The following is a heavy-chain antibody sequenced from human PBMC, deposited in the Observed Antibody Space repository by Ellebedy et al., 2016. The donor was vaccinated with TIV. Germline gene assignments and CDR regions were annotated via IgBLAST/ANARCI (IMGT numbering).Heavy chain of an antibody. CDR2: IYYKGDT. J-gene: IGHJ4*02. Sequence: SETLSLXCTVSGDSFSTASSYWSWIRQSAGQGLEWIGYIYYKGDTYYNPSFKSRVTMSGDTSKNQFSLKVSSVTAADTAVYYCTRVKLGDRADYRLDYWGQGIQVTVSS. D-gene: IGHD4/OR15-4a*01. CDR3: TRVKLGDRADYRLDY. CDR1: GDSFSTASSY. V-gene: IGHV4-61*01.